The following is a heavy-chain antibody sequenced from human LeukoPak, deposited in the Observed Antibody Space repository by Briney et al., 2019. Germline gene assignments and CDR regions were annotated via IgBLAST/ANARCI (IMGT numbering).Heavy chain of an antibody. J-gene: IGHJ6*02. CDR1: GFTFSSYG. D-gene: IGHD3-10*01. CDR2: IWYDGSNK. CDR3: ARARLLWLYGMDV. V-gene: IGHV3-33*01. Sequence: GGSLRLSCAASGFTFSSYGMHWVRQAPGKGLEWVAVIWYDGSNKYYADSVKGRFTISRDNAKNTLYLQMNSLRAEDTAVYYCARARLLWLYGMDVWGQGTTVTVSS.